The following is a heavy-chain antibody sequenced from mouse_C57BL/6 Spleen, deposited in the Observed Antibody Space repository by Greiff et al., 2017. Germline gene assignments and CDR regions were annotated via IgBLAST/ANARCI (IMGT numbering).Heavy chain of an antibody. J-gene: IGHJ3*01. Sequence: QVHVKQSGAELVKPGASVKISCKASGYAFSSYWMNWVKQRPGKGLEWIGQIYPGDGDTNYNGKFKGKATLTADKSSSTAYMQLSSLTSEDSAVYFCARSGTTVVDPFAYWGQGTLVTVSA. CDR1: GYAFSSYW. CDR2: IYPGDGDT. CDR3: ARSGTTVVDPFAY. D-gene: IGHD1-1*01. V-gene: IGHV1-80*01.